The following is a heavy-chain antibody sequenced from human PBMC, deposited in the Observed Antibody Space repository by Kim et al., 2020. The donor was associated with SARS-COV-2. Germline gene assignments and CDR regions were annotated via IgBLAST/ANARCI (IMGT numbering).Heavy chain of an antibody. D-gene: IGHD5-18*01. J-gene: IGHJ4*02. V-gene: IGHV7-4-1*02. CDR1: GYTFTSYA. CDR3: ARDPYSYGYVGFGY. CDR2: INTNTGNP. Sequence: ASVKVSCKASGYTFTSYAMNWVRQAPGQGLEWMGWINTNTGNPTYAQGFTGRFVFSLDTSVSTAYLQISSLKAEDTAVYFCARDPYSYGYVGFGYWGQGTLVTVSS.